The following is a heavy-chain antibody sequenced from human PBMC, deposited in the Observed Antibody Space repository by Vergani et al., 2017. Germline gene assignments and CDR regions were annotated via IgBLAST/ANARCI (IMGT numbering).Heavy chain of an antibody. J-gene: IGHJ4*02. CDR1: LFTVSRNY. Sequence: VQLVESGGGLVQPGGSLTLSSAASLFTVSRNYMSWVRQAPGKGLEWVAVISYDGSNKYYADSVKGRFTISRDNSKNTLYLQMNSLRAEDTAVYYYASQSSAAGDWGQGTLVTVSS. V-gene: IGHV3-30-3*01. CDR2: ISYDGSNK. CDR3: ASQSSAAGD. D-gene: IGHD6-13*01.